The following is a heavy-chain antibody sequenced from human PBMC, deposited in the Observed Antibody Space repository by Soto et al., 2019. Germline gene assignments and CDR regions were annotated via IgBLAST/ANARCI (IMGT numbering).Heavy chain of an antibody. CDR2: ISYDGSNK. CDR1: GFTFSSYA. J-gene: IGHJ5*02. V-gene: IGHV3-30-3*01. D-gene: IGHD5-18*01. CDR3: ARERYSYGTNWFDP. Sequence: QVQLVESGGGVVQPGRSLRLSCAASGFTFSSYAMHWVRQAPGKGLEWVAVISYDGSNKYYADSVKGRFTISRDNSKNTLYLQMNRLRAEDTAGYYCARERYSYGTNWFDPWGQGTLVPVSS.